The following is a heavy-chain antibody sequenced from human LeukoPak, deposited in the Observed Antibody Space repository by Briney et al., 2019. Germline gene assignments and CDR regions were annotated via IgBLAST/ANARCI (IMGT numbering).Heavy chain of an antibody. Sequence: GESLQISCKGSGYSFTSYWIGWVRQMPGKGLEWMGIIYPGDSDTRYSPSFQGQVTISADKSISTAYLQWSSLKASDTAMYYCARGLASIAARPFWFDPWGQGTLVTV. J-gene: IGHJ5*02. CDR2: IYPGDSDT. CDR1: GYSFTSYW. V-gene: IGHV5-51*01. CDR3: ARGLASIAARPFWFDP. D-gene: IGHD6-6*01.